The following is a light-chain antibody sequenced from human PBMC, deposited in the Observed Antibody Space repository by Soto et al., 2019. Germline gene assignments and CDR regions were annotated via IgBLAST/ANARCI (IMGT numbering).Light chain of an antibody. Sequence: IQLTQSPSSLSASVGDRVTITCRASQGIRDYLAWYQQKPGKAPKLLIYAASILEIGVPSRFSGSGSGTDVSLTIRSLRPEDFATYYCQQLHSYPFPFGPGAKVDIK. V-gene: IGKV1-9*01. CDR2: AAS. CDR1: QGIRDY. CDR3: QQLHSYPFP. J-gene: IGKJ3*01.